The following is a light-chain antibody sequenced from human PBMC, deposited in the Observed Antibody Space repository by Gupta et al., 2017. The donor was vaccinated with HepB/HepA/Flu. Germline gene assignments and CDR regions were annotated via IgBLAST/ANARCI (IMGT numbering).Light chain of an antibody. J-gene: IGKJ3*01. Sequence: DIVMTQSPLSLPVTPGEPASISCRSSQSLLHSNGYNYLDWYLQKPGQAPQRLIYLASNRTDGGMDSCSGSGEGTDVTLKISRGEAEDVGVYYCMHALQNHRPFTFGHGTKVDIK. CDR3: MHALQNHRPFT. CDR1: QSLLHSNGYNY. CDR2: LAS. V-gene: IGKV2-28*01.